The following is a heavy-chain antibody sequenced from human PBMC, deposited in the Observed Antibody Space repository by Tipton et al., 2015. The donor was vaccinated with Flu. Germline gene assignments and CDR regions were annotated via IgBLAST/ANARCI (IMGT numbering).Heavy chain of an antibody. D-gene: IGHD3-3*01. CDR2: IYTSGST. CDR1: GGSISSYY. CDR3: ARDGDDDFWSGYRQADYYGMDV. Sequence: LRLSCTVSGGSISSYYWSWIRQPAGKGLEWIGRIYTSGSTNYNPSLKSRVTMSVDTSKNQFSLKLSSVTAADTAVYYCARDGDDDFWSGYRQADYYGMDVWGQETTVTVSS. V-gene: IGHV4-4*07. J-gene: IGHJ6*02.